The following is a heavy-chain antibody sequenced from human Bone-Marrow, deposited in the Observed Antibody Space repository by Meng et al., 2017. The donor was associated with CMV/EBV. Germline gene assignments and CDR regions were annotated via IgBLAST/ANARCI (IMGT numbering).Heavy chain of an antibody. V-gene: IGHV1-69*05. CDR3: ARSSSWYGEFDD. D-gene: IGHD6-13*01. CDR2: IIPIFGTA. CDR1: GGTFSTYA. J-gene: IGHJ4*02. Sequence: SVKVSCKASGGTFSTYAISWVRQAPGQGLEWMGGIIPIFGTANYAQKFQGRVTITTDESTSTAYMELSSLRSEDTAVYYCARSSSWYGEFDDWGQGTLVTGSS.